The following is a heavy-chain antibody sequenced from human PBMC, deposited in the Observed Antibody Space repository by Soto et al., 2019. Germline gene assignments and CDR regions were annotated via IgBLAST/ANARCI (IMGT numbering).Heavy chain of an antibody. CDR3: VRLRYFDWNNNWFEP. CDR1: VGSISSSSYY. J-gene: IGHJ5*02. D-gene: IGHD3-9*01. V-gene: IGHV4-39*01. CDR2: IYYSGST. Sequence: SKTLSLTCTFSVGSISSSSYYCGWIRQPPGKGLEWIGSIYYSGSTYYNPSLKSRVTISVDTSKNQFSLKLSSVTAADTAVYYCVRLRYFDWNNNWFEPWGQGTLVTVSS.